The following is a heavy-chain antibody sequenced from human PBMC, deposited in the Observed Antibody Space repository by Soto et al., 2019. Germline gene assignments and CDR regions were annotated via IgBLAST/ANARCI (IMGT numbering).Heavy chain of an antibody. CDR3: TKSRRSVLMVYGFGGMDV. CDR2: ISGSGDGT. V-gene: IGHV3-23*01. J-gene: IGHJ6*02. D-gene: IGHD2-8*01. Sequence: GGSLRLSCAASGFSVSVYAMSWVRQAPGKGLEWVSSISGSGDGTYYGDSVKGRFTLSRDTSRKTLYLQMNNLRGEDTAVYFCTKSRRSVLMVYGFGGMDVWGRGTTVTVSS. CDR1: GFSVSVYA.